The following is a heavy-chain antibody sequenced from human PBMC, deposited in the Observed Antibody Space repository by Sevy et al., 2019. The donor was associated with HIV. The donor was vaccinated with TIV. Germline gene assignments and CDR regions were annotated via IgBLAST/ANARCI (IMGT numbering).Heavy chain of an antibody. CDR2: MYHRGTT. V-gene: IGHV4-4*02. J-gene: IGHJ4*02. CDR1: GDSIISSHW. Sequence: SETLSLTCTVSGDSIISSHWWSWFRQTPGKGLEWIGDMYHRGTTNYNPSLKTRVIISVDMSKNQFFLKLTSVTAADTAVYYCAAAAGTDILGYYFGSWGQGSSVTVSS. D-gene: IGHD6-25*01. CDR3: AAAAGTDILGYYFGS.